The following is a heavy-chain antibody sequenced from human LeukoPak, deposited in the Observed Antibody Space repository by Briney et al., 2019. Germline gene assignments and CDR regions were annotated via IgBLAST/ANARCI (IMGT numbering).Heavy chain of an antibody. CDR2: FDPEDGET. CDR3: ATGQELLYSGSYTGG. D-gene: IGHD1-26*01. J-gene: IGHJ4*02. CDR1: GYTLTELS. Sequence: GASVKVSCKVSGYTLTELSMHWVRQAPGKGLEWMGGFDPEDGETIYAQKFQGRVTMTEDTSTDTAYMELSSLRSEDTAVYYCATGQELLYSGSYTGGWGQGTLVTVSS. V-gene: IGHV1-24*01.